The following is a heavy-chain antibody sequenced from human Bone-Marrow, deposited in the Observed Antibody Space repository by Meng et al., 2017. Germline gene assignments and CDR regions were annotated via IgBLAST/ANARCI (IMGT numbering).Heavy chain of an antibody. CDR2: MNPNSGNT. V-gene: IGHV1-8*01. J-gene: IGHJ5*02. Sequence: VDMVHSGAEVKKPGASVKVACKASGYTFTSYDINWVRQATGQGLEWMGWMNPNSGNTGYAQKFQGRVTMTRNTSISTAYMELSSLRSEDTAVYYCARAPYSSKDWFDPWGQGTLVTVSS. CDR1: GYTFTSYD. D-gene: IGHD6-13*01. CDR3: ARAPYSSKDWFDP.